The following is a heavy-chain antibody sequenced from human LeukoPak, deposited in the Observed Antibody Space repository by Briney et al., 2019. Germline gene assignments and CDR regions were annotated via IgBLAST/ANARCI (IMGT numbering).Heavy chain of an antibody. Sequence: SETLSLTCTVSGGSISSSSYFLGWIRQPPGKGLEWIGSIYYTGSTYYKASLKSRVTISIDTSKNQFSLKLSSVTAADTAVYYCARAEGVRGVIIGYYYGMDVWGQGTTVTVSS. J-gene: IGHJ6*02. D-gene: IGHD3-10*01. CDR2: IYYTGST. V-gene: IGHV4-39*07. CDR1: GGSISSSSYF. CDR3: ARAEGVRGVIIGYYYGMDV.